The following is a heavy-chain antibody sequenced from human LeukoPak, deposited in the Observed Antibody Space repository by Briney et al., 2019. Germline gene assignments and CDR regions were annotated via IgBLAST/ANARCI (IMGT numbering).Heavy chain of an antibody. Sequence: GGSLRLSCAASGFIFSSYGMHWVRQAPGKGLEWVAVISYDGSNKHYADSVKGRFTISRDNSKNSLYLQMNSLRAEDTAVYYCAKKTTVTSVDAFDIWGQGTMVTVSS. CDR3: AKKTTVTSVDAFDI. CDR2: ISYDGSNK. J-gene: IGHJ3*02. V-gene: IGHV3-30*18. CDR1: GFIFSSYG. D-gene: IGHD4-17*01.